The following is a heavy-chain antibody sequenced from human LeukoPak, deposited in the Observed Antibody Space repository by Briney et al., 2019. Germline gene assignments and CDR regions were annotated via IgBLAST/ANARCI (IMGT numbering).Heavy chain of an antibody. J-gene: IGHJ5*02. CDR1: GFTFSSYG. CDR3: AKSGSAGYQLLSNNWFDP. Sequence: PGGSLRLSCAASGFTFSSYGMHWVRQTPGKGLEWVAFIRYGGSNKYYADSVKGRFTISRDNSKNTLYLQMNSLRAEDTAVYYCAKSGSAGYQLLSNNWFDPWGQGTLVTVSS. CDR2: IRYGGSNK. D-gene: IGHD2-2*01. V-gene: IGHV3-30*02.